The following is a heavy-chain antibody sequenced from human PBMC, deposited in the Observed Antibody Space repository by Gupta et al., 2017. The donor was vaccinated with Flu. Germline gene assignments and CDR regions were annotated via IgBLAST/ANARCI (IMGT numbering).Heavy chain of an antibody. Sequence: GQGLEWMGGLIPLLRTANLAQSFQGRVTITADESTSTSYTELSSLRYEDTAIYYCAKHSPHESRFLERWKYYYLGMDVWGQGTTVTVSS. CDR3: AKHSPHESRFLERWKYYYLGMDV. V-gene: IGHV1-69*01. D-gene: IGHD3-3*01. CDR2: LIPLLRTA. J-gene: IGHJ6*02.